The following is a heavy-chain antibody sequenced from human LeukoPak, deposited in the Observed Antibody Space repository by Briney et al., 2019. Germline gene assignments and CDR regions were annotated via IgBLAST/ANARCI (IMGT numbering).Heavy chain of an antibody. CDR1: GFTFRTYW. CDR3: ARERDLRGAYCMDV. Sequence: GESLKISCAASGFTFRTYWMHWVRQAPGKGLVWVSRISSDGRNTIYPDAVKGRFTISRDNTNNILYLQMNSLRGDDTAVYYCARERDLRGAYCMDVWGKGTTVTVSS. CDR2: ISSDGRNT. V-gene: IGHV3-74*01. D-gene: IGHD5/OR15-5a*01. J-gene: IGHJ6*03.